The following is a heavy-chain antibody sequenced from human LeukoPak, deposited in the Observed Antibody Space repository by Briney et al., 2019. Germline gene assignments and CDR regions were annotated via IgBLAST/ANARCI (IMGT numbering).Heavy chain of an antibody. Sequence: QSGGPLRLSCAASGFTFDDYAMHWVRQAPGKGLEWVSGISWNSGSIGYADSVKGRFTISRDNAKNSLYLQMNSLRAEDTALYYCAKDISASVLSRGYFDLWGRGTLVTVSS. CDR3: AKDISASVLSRGYFDL. V-gene: IGHV3-9*01. CDR2: ISWNSGSI. J-gene: IGHJ2*01. CDR1: GFTFDDYA. D-gene: IGHD4/OR15-4a*01.